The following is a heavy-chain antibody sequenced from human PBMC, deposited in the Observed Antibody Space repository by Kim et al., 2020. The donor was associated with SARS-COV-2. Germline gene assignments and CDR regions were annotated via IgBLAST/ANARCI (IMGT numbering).Heavy chain of an antibody. Sequence: ASVKVSCKASGYTFTGYYMHWVRQAPGKGLEWMGWINPNSGGTNYAQKFQGWVTMTRDTSISTAYMELSRLRSDDTAVYYCARSYPYKYYYDSSGYWDYYFDYWGQGTLVTVSS. CDR2: INPNSGGT. D-gene: IGHD3-22*01. CDR1: GYTFTGYY. V-gene: IGHV1-2*04. J-gene: IGHJ4*02. CDR3: ARSYPYKYYYDSSGYWDYYFDY.